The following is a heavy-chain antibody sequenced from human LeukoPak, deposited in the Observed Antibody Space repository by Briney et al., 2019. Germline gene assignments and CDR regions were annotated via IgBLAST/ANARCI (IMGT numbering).Heavy chain of an antibody. D-gene: IGHD3-10*01. J-gene: IGHJ4*02. CDR3: AKDRVVRGVMGRFDY. Sequence: GGSLRPSCAASGFTFSSYAMSWVRQAPGKGLEWVSAISGSGGSTYYADSVKGRFTISRDNSKNTVYLQMNSLRAEDTAVYYCAKDRVVRGVMGRFDYWGQGTLVTVSS. V-gene: IGHV3-23*01. CDR1: GFTFSSYA. CDR2: ISGSGGST.